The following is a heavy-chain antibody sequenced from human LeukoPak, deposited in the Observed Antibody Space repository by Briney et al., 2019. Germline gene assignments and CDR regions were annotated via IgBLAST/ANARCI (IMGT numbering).Heavy chain of an antibody. J-gene: IGHJ4*02. D-gene: IGHD3-22*01. CDR1: GYTFTSYA. CDR3: ATAYDSSGYYYGY. CDR2: INAGNGNT. Sequence: ASVKVSCKASGYTFTSYAMHWVRQAPGQRLEWMGWINAGNGNTKYSQEFQGRVTITRDTSASTAYMELSRLRSEDMAVYYCATAYDSSGYYYGYWGQGTLVTVSS. V-gene: IGHV1-3*03.